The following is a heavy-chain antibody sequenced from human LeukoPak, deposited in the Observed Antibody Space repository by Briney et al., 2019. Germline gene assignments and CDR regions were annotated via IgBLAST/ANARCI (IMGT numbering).Heavy chain of an antibody. D-gene: IGHD6-13*01. CDR3: TRDVGAAGY. CDR1: GFIFSSYW. CDR2: IKKDGTEK. V-gene: IGHV3-7*05. J-gene: IGHJ4*02. Sequence: PGGSLRLSCAASGFIFSSYWMSWVRQAPGKGLEWVANIKKDGTEKYYVDSVKGRFTISRDNAKNSLYLQMNSLRAEDTAVYYCTRDVGAAGYWGQGTLVTVSS.